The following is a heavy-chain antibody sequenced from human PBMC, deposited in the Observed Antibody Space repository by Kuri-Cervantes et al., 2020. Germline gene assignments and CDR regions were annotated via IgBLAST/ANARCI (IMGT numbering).Heavy chain of an antibody. J-gene: IGHJ4*02. V-gene: IGHV4-4*07. CDR2: IYTSGST. Sequence: SELLSPTCTVPGASISSYHWSWTPQPAGKGLKWSGRIYTSGSTNYNPSLKSRVTMSVDTFKNQFSLKQGSVTAVDTSVYFCARDVNVWGNYRPAGGDYWGQGTLVTVSS. D-gene: IGHD3-16*02. CDR3: ARDVNVWGNYRPAGGDY. CDR1: GASISSYH.